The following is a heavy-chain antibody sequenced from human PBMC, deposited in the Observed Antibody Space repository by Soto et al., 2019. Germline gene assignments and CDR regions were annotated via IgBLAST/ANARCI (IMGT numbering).Heavy chain of an antibody. CDR3: AREEMTTVVQGFDY. Sequence: QVQLQESGPGLVKPSQTLSLTCTVSGGSISSGDYYWSWIRQPPGKGLEWIGYIYYSGSTYYNPSRKSRVTMSVDTSKNQFSLKLSSVTAADTAVYYCAREEMTTVVQGFDYWGQGTLVTVSS. V-gene: IGHV4-30-4*01. J-gene: IGHJ4*02. D-gene: IGHD4-17*01. CDR1: GGSISSGDYY. CDR2: IYYSGST.